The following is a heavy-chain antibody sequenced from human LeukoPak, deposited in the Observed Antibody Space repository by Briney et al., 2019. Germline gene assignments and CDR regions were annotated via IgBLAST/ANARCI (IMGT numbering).Heavy chain of an antibody. CDR2: ISYDGSNK. Sequence: HPGRSLRLSCAASGFTFSSYGMHWVRQAPGKGLEWVAVISYDGSNKYYADSVKGRFTISRDNSKNTLYLQMNSLRAEDTAVYYCAKDRGSSWRRIDYWGQGILVTVSS. J-gene: IGHJ4*02. CDR1: GFTFSSYG. V-gene: IGHV3-30*18. D-gene: IGHD6-13*01. CDR3: AKDRGSSWRRIDY.